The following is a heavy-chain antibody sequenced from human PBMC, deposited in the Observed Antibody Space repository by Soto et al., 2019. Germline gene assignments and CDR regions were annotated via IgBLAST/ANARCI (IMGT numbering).Heavy chain of an antibody. Sequence: QVQLQESGPGLVKPSGTLSLTCAVSGGSISSSTWWSWVRQPPGKGLEWIGEIYQNGGTNYSPSLRSRVTPSVDKSKNQFFRRLISVTAADAAVYYCASPWGSFLTGRADALDIWGQGTMVTVSS. V-gene: IGHV4-4*02. CDR3: ASPWGSFLTGRADALDI. CDR1: GGSISSSTW. D-gene: IGHD3-9*01. J-gene: IGHJ3*02. CDR2: IYQNGGT.